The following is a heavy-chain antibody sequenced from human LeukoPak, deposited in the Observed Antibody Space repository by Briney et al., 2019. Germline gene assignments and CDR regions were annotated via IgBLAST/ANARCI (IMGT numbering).Heavy chain of an antibody. Sequence: ASMKVSCKASGYTFTSYYIHWVRQAPGQGLEWMGIINPSGGSTNYAQKFQGRATMTRDTSTSTAYMELSSLRSEDTAVYYCARDFLASSNNCQDYWGQGTLVTVSS. V-gene: IGHV1-46*01. CDR1: GYTFTSYY. D-gene: IGHD2-2*01. CDR3: ARDFLASSNNCQDY. J-gene: IGHJ4*02. CDR2: INPSGGST.